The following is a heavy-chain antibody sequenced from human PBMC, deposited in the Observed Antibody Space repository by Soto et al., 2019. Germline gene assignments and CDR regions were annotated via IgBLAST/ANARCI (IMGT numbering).Heavy chain of an antibody. J-gene: IGHJ4*02. V-gene: IGHV3-21*02. D-gene: IGHD5-12*01. Sequence: EVQLVESGGGLVKPGGSLRLSCVASGFTFSTYTMSWVRQAPGKGLEWLSSIGTSTSYIYYANSVKGRFTISRDNAKNSVFLKMDTLRAETTPMYNCARAAFPYLPITASPHWGKGTRVTASS. CDR3: ARAAFPYLPITASPH. CDR2: IGTSTSYI. CDR1: GFTFSTYT.